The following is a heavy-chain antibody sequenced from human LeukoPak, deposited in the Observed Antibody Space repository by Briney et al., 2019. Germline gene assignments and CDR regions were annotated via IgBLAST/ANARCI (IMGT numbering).Heavy chain of an antibody. CDR3: ASSSGY. V-gene: IGHV3-48*03. CDR2: ISSGGGTI. J-gene: IGHJ4*02. D-gene: IGHD6-25*01. Sequence: PGGSLRLSCAAPGFTFSSYEMKWVRQAPGKGLEWVSYISSGGGTIYNADSVKGRFTISRDNAKKSLYLQMDSLRAEDTAVYYCASSSGYWGQGTLVTVSS. CDR1: GFTFSSYE.